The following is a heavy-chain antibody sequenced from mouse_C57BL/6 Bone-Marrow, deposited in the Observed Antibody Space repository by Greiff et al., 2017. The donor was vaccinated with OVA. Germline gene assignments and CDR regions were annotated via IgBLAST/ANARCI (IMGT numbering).Heavy chain of an antibody. CDR3: ARNAYYSNYDYYALDY. J-gene: IGHJ4*01. CDR2: ISYDGSN. D-gene: IGHD2-5*01. CDR1: GYSITSGYY. Sequence: ESGPGLVKPSQSLSLTCSVTGYSITSGYYWNWIRQFPGNQLEWMGYISYDGSNNYNPSLKNRITITRDTSKNQFVLKLNSVTTEDTATYYCARNAYYSNYDYYALDYWGQGTSVTVSS. V-gene: IGHV3-6*01.